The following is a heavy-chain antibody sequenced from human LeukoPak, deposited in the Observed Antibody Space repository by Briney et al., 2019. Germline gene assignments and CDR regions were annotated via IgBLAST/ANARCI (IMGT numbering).Heavy chain of an antibody. J-gene: IGHJ4*02. Sequence: SETLSLTCAVYGGSFSGYYWSWVRQPPGKGLEWIWEINHSGSTNYNPYLKSRVTISVDTSKTQFSLKLSSVTAADTAVYYCAGEDYDTDYWGQGTLVTVSS. V-gene: IGHV4-34*01. CDR3: AGEDYDTDY. CDR2: INHSGST. D-gene: IGHD3-22*01. CDR1: GGSFSGYY.